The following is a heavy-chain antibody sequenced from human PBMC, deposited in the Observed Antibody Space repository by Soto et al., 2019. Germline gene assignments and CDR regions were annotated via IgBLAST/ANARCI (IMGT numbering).Heavy chain of an antibody. CDR3: ASTTGSYRSVDY. CDR1: GGTFSSYA. D-gene: IGHD3-16*02. V-gene: IGHV1-69*06. CDR2: IIPIFGTA. Sequence: VASVKVSCKASGGTFSSYAISWVRQAPGQGLEWMGGIIPIFGTANYAQKFQGRVTITADKSTSTAYMELSSLRSEDTAVYYCASTTGSYRSVDYWGQGTLVTVSS. J-gene: IGHJ4*02.